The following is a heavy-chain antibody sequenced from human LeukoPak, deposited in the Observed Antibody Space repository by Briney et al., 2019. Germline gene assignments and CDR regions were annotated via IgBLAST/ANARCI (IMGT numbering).Heavy chain of an antibody. CDR1: GGTFSSYA. J-gene: IGHJ4*02. D-gene: IGHD3-9*01. CDR2: IIPILGIA. Sequence: GSSVKVSCKASGGTFSSYAISWVRQAPGQGLEWMGRIIPILGIANYAQKFQGRVTITADKSTSTAYMELSSLRSEDTAVYYCARSIPHYDILTGYQPQAYYFDYWGRGTLVTVSS. CDR3: ARSIPHYDILTGYQPQAYYFDY. V-gene: IGHV1-69*04.